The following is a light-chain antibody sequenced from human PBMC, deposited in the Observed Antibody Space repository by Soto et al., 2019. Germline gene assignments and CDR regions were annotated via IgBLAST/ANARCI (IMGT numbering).Light chain of an antibody. CDR3: QQRNVWPPVT. CDR1: PSVTNF. Sequence: PGERATLSCMASPSVTNFLAWYQQKPGQAPRPLIYGAFNRATGVPARFSGSGSGTDFTLTISSLEPEDSAVYYCQQRNVWPPVTFGQGTRLEIK. CDR2: GAF. V-gene: IGKV3-11*01. J-gene: IGKJ5*01.